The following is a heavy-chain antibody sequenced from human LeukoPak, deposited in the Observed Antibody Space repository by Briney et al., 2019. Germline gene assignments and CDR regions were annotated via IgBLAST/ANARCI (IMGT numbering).Heavy chain of an antibody. Sequence: GGSLRLSCAASGFTLRNYWMSWVRQAPGKGLEWVANIKPDGSETYYVDSVKGRFTISRDNAKNSLYLQMNSLRAEDTAVYYCARRDGYNSGDAFDIWGQGTMVTVSS. CDR3: ARRDGYNSGDAFDI. CDR1: GFTLRNYW. V-gene: IGHV3-7*01. J-gene: IGHJ3*02. CDR2: IKPDGSET. D-gene: IGHD5-24*01.